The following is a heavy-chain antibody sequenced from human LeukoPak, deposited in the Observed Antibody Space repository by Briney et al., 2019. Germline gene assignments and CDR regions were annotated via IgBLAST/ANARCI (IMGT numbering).Heavy chain of an antibody. V-gene: IGHV1-69*05. Sequence: ASVKVSCKASGGTFSSYAISWVRQAPGQGLEWMGGIIPIFGTANYAQKFQGRVTITRNTSISTAYMELSSLRSEDTAVYYCARGLWELGYWGQGTLVTVSS. D-gene: IGHD1-26*01. J-gene: IGHJ4*02. CDR2: IIPIFGTA. CDR3: ARGLWELGY. CDR1: GGTFSSYA.